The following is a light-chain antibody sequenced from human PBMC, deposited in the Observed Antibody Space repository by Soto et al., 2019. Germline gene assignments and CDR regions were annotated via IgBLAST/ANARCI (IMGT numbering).Light chain of an antibody. V-gene: IGKV3-20*01. J-gene: IGKJ1*01. CDR3: QQYVSSVT. CDR2: GAS. Sequence: KVLTQSPGSLSLSPGERATLSCRASQSVDSSFFAWYQKKPGQAPRLLIYGASKRATGIPDRFSGSGSGTDFTLSISRLEPEDFAVYYCQQYVSSVTFGQGTKVEIK. CDR1: QSVDSSF.